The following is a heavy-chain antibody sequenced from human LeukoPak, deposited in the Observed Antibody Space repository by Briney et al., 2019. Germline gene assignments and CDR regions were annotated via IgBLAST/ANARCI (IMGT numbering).Heavy chain of an antibody. D-gene: IGHD1-1*01. CDR2: INPNSGA. V-gene: IGHV1-2*02. CDR1: GYTFTDYY. Sequence: ASVKVSCKASGYTFTDYYMHWVRQAPGQGLKWMGWINPNSGANYAQKFQGRVTMTRDTSISTAYMELTRLTSDDTAVYYCARNRWMDYWGQGTLVTVSS. J-gene: IGHJ4*02. CDR3: ARNRWMDY.